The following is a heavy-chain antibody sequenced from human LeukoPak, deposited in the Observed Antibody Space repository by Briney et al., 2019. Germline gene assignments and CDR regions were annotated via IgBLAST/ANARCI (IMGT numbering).Heavy chain of an antibody. D-gene: IGHD6-19*01. J-gene: IGHJ4*02. CDR1: GFTFSSND. CDR3: AKGGWLEY. V-gene: IGHV3-23*01. CDR2: FSESGGRT. Sequence: PGGSLRLSYVASGFTFSSNDMSWVRQAPGKGLEWVSIFSESGGRTYYADSVKGRFTIFRDTPKNTLYLQMNILRAEDTAVYYCAKGGWLEYWGQGTLVTVSS.